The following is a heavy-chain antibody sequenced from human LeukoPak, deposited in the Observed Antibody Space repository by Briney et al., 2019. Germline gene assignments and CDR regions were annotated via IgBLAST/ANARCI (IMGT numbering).Heavy chain of an antibody. J-gene: IGHJ6*02. V-gene: IGHV4-59*01. CDR2: INYSGST. Sequence: SETLSLTCTVSGGSINTYYWSWIRQPPGKGLEWVGYINYSGSTNYNPSLKSRVAISVDTSNNQFSLRLSSVTAADTAVYYCARSLGAIRYNVKYYFFYGLDVWGQGTTVTVSS. CDR3: ARSLGAIRYNVKYYFFYGLDV. D-gene: IGHD1-26*01. CDR1: GGSINTYY.